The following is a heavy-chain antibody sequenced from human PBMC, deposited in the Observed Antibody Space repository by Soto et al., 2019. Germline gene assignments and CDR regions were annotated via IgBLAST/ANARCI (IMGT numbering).Heavy chain of an antibody. CDR3: ARDHSHKGPSDY. J-gene: IGHJ4*02. CDR2: ICYDGSNK. V-gene: IGHV3-33*01. CDR1: GYTFSSYG. Sequence: GWSLRLPCAASGYTFSSYGIHCVRHAPGKGLVWVAVICYDGSNKYYAAAVKGLFTISRNNSKNTLYLQMNSLRAEDTAVYYCARDHSHKGPSDYWGQGTLVTVSS.